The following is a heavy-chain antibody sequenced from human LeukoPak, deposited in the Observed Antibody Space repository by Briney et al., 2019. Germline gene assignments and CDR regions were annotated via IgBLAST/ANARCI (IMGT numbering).Heavy chain of an antibody. V-gene: IGHV3-30-3*01. CDR2: ISYDGSNK. Sequence: AGGSLRLSCAASGFTSSSYAMHWVRQAPGKGLEWVAVISYDGSNKYYADSVKGRFTISRDNSKNTLYLQMNSLRAEDTAVYYCARDLDAFDIWGQGTMVTVSS. CDR1: GFTSSSYA. J-gene: IGHJ3*02. CDR3: ARDLDAFDI.